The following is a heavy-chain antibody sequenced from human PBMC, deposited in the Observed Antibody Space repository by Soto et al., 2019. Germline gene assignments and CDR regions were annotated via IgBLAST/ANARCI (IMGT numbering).Heavy chain of an antibody. D-gene: IGHD4-4*01. J-gene: IGHJ6*02. Sequence: SETLSLTCTVSGGSISSSSYYWGWIRQPPGKGLEWIGSIYYSGSTYYNPSLKSRVTISVDTSKNQFSLKLSSVTAADTAVYYCARHVLSSTTVTSYYYGMDVWGQGTTVTVSS. CDR3: ARHVLSSTTVTSYYYGMDV. CDR1: GGSISSSSYY. CDR2: IYYSGST. V-gene: IGHV4-39*01.